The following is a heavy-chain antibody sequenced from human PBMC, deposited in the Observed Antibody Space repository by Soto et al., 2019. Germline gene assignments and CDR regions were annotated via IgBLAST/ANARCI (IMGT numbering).Heavy chain of an antibody. CDR3: AAGGGLPRYY. Sequence: SETLSLTCTVSGGSISSSSYYWGWIRQPPGKGLEWIGNIYYSGSTYYNPSLKSRVTISVDTSKNQFSLKLSSVTAADTAVYYCAAGGGLPRYYWGQGTLVTVSS. CDR1: GGSISSSSYY. D-gene: IGHD5-12*01. CDR2: IYYSGST. V-gene: IGHV4-39*07. J-gene: IGHJ4*02.